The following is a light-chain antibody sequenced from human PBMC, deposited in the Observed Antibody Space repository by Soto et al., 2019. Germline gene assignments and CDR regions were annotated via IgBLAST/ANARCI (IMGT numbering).Light chain of an antibody. CDR3: QHYNSCSEA. Sequence: DIRRSQTICRVSARVGDRVTISGRAIQTISSWLAWYQQKPGKAPKLLIYKASTLKSGVPSRFSGSGSGTDFTLTFGGLQSDDFATYYFQHYNSCSEAFGQGTKVDIK. V-gene: IGKV1-5*03. CDR2: KAS. CDR1: QTISSW. J-gene: IGKJ1*01.